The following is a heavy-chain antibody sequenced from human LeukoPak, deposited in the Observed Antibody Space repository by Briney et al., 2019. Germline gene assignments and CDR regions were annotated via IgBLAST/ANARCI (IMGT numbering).Heavy chain of an antibody. CDR2: IYLRGNT. V-gene: IGHV4-4*02. CDR1: GGSISSSNW. J-gene: IGHJ6*02. CDR3: ATSDIAVAGNGYGMDV. D-gene: IGHD6-19*01. Sequence: SETLSLTCAISGGSISSSNWWTWVRQPPGKGLEWVGEIYLRGNTNYNPSLESRVTISVDESKTQLSLRLESVTAADTAVYYCATSDIAVAGNGYGMDVWGQGTTVTVSS.